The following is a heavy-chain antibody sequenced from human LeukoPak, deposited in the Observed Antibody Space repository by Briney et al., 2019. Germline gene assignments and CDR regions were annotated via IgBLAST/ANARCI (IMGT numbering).Heavy chain of an antibody. CDR2: INHSGST. D-gene: IGHD1-26*01. J-gene: IGHJ4*02. CDR3: AREGSYYDYFDY. Sequence: SETLSLTCAVYGGSFSGYYWSWIRQPPGKRLEWIGEINHSGSTNYNPSLKSRVTISVDTSKNQFSLKLSSVTAADTAVYYCAREGSYYDYFDYWGQGTLVTVSS. V-gene: IGHV4-34*01. CDR1: GGSFSGYY.